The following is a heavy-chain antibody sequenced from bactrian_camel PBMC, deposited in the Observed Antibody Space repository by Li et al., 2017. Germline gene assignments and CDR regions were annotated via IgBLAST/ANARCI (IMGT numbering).Heavy chain of an antibody. CDR1: GRSDC. CDR3: AAAKGLPDLLRGGYLSARSYNY. Sequence: HVQLVESGGGAVQAGGTVTLTCTVSGRSDCVGWFRQAPGKEREGLAHVYPATNSIFHADSVRGRFTIFQDIAKNSVYLRMTNLKPEDTAMYYCAAAKGLPDLLRGGYLSARSYNYWGRGTQVTVS. V-gene: IGHV3-3*01. D-gene: IGHD3*01. J-gene: IGHJ4*01. CDR2: VYPATNSI.